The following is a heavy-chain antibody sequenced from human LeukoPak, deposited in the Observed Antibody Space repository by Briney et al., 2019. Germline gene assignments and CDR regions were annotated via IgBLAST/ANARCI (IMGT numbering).Heavy chain of an antibody. J-gene: IGHJ3*02. CDR2: ITRVSTYM. V-gene: IGHV3-21*01. D-gene: IGHD4-17*01. Sequence: PGGSLRLSCAASGFTFSDFAMNWVRQAPGKGLEWVSSITRVSTYMYYAESVQGRFTISRDNHKDLLYLQLNSLRGDDTGIYYCTRDRSDYGDPDGFDIWGQGTVVTVSS. CDR3: TRDRSDYGDPDGFDI. CDR1: GFTFSDFA.